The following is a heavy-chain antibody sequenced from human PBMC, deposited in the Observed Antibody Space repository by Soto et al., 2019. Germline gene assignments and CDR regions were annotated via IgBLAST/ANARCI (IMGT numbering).Heavy chain of an antibody. CDR3: ARDRTDSGYYTNWLDP. CDR2: IIPIFGTT. Sequence: SVKVSCKASGGTFGSDAITWVRQAPGQGLEWVGRIIPIFGTTNYAQNLQGRVTISADKSTLTSYMELHSLTSDDTALYYCARDRTDSGYYTNWLDPWGQGTKVTVSS. CDR1: GGTFGSDA. D-gene: IGHD3-22*01. J-gene: IGHJ5*02. V-gene: IGHV1-69*06.